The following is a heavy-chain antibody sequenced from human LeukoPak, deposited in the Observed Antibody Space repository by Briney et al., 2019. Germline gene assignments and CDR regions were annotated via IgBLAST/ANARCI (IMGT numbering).Heavy chain of an antibody. CDR3: ASSPEAATSEYFQH. D-gene: IGHD1-14*01. Sequence: GGSLRLSCAASGFTFSSYAMSWVRQAPGKGLEWVSAISGSGGSTYYADSVKGRFTISRDNSKNTLYLRMNSLRAEDTAVYYCASSPEAATSEYFQHWGQGTLVTVSS. CDR2: ISGSGGST. CDR1: GFTFSSYA. J-gene: IGHJ1*01. V-gene: IGHV3-23*01.